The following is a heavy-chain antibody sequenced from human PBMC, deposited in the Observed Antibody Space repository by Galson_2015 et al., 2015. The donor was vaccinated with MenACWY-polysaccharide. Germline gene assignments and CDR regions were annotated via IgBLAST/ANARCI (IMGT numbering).Heavy chain of an antibody. CDR3: ARGTTMFRGVSGYV. CDR1: GFTFSSYS. V-gene: IGHV3-21*01. J-gene: IGHJ6*02. Sequence: SLRLSCAASGFTFSSYSMNWVRQAPGKGLEWVSSISSSSSYIYYADSVKGRFTISRDNAKNSLYLQMNSLRAEDTAVYYCARGTTMFRGVSGYVWGQGTTVTVSS. D-gene: IGHD3-10*01. CDR2: ISSSSSYI.